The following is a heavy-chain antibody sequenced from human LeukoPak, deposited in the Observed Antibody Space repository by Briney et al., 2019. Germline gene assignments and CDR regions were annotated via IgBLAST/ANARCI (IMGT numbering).Heavy chain of an antibody. V-gene: IGHV3-11*06. J-gene: IGHJ4*02. CDR2: ISSSSSYT. CDR1: GFTFSDYY. CDR3: AGGGLRNYFDY. Sequence: GGSLRLSCAASGFTFSDYYMSWIRQAPGKGLEWVSYISSSSSYTNYADSVKGRFTISRDNAKNSLYLQMNSLRAEDTAVYYCAGGGLRNYFDYWGQGTLVTVSS.